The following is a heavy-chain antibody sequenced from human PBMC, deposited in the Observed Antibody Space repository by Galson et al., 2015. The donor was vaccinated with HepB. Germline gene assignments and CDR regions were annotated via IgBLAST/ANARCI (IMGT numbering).Heavy chain of an antibody. CDR2: INHSGST. CDR1: GGSFSGYY. CDR3: ARPGRRFGELGY. V-gene: IGHV4-34*01. D-gene: IGHD3-10*01. Sequence: TLSLTCAVYGGSFSGYYWSWIRQPPGKGLEWIGEINHSGSTNYNPSLKSRVTISVDTSKNQFSLKLSSVTAADTAVYYCARPGRRFGELGYWGQGTLVTVSS. J-gene: IGHJ4*02.